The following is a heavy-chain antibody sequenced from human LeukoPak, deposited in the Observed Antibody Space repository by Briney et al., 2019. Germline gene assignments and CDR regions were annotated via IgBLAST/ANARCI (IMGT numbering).Heavy chain of an antibody. J-gene: IGHJ4*02. CDR3: AREADMARPFDY. Sequence: NPSETLSLTCTVSGGSISSYYWSWIRQPAGKGLEWIGRLSTTGATNYSPSLRSRVTLSRDTSRNQFSLKLNSVTAADTAIYYCAREADMARPFDYWGQGTLVTVSS. D-gene: IGHD5-24*01. CDR1: GGSISSYY. V-gene: IGHV4-4*07. CDR2: LSTTGAT.